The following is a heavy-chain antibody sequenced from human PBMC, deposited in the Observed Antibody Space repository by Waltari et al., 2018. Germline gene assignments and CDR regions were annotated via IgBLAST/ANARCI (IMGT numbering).Heavy chain of an antibody. CDR2: IYTSGST. Sequence: QVQLQESGPGLVKPSETLSLTCTVSGGSISSYYWSWIRQPAGKGLEWIGRIYTSGSTNYNPSLKSRVTMSVDTSKNQFSLKPSSVTAADTAVYYCARLYSSGWFGDHGVDYWGQGTLVTVSS. J-gene: IGHJ4*02. CDR3: ARLYSSGWFGDHGVDY. CDR1: GGSISSYY. D-gene: IGHD6-19*01. V-gene: IGHV4-4*07.